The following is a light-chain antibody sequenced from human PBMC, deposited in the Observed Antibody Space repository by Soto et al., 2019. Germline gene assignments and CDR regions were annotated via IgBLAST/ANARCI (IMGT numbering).Light chain of an antibody. Sequence: DIQMTRSPSSLSASVGDRVTITCRASQSVSIYLNWYQQKPGKAPKLLIYAASNLQSGVPSRFSGTGSATDFTLTISSLQPEDFATYYCQQSFSTVFTFGPGTKVEIK. J-gene: IGKJ3*01. CDR3: QQSFSTVFT. V-gene: IGKV1-39*01. CDR2: AAS. CDR1: QSVSIY.